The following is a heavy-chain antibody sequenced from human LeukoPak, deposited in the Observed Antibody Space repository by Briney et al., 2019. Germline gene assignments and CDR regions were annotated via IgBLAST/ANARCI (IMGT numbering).Heavy chain of an antibody. V-gene: IGHV5-51*01. D-gene: IGHD1-26*01. CDR3: ARRAGASQRGFDY. CDR1: GYVFTNYW. Sequence: GESLKIFCKGSGYVFTNYWIGWVRQMPGKGLEWMGIIYPGDSDIRYSPSFQGQVTISADKSISTAYLQWSSLKASDTAMYYCARRAGASQRGFDYWGQGTLVTVSS. CDR2: IYPGDSDI. J-gene: IGHJ4*02.